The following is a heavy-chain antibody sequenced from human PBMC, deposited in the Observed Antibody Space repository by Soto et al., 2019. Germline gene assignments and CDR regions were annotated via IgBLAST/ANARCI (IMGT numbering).Heavy chain of an antibody. CDR3: AREGIVLRFLEWLSAGTAWFDP. CDR2: IKQDGSEK. Sequence: GGSLRLSCAASVLPFTNAWMSWVRQAPGKGLEWVANIKQDGSEKYYVDSVKGRFTISRDNAKNSLYLQMNSLRAEDTAVYYCAREGIVLRFLEWLSAGTAWFDPWGQGTLVTVSS. J-gene: IGHJ5*02. D-gene: IGHD3-3*01. CDR1: VLPFTNAW. V-gene: IGHV3-7*01.